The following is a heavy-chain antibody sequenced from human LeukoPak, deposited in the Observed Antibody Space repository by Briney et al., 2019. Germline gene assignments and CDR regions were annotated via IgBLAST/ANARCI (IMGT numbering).Heavy chain of an antibody. D-gene: IGHD3-10*01. Sequence: GGSLRLSCAASGFTFSSYAMSWVRQAPGKGLEWVSAISGSGGSTYYADSVKDRFTISRDNSKNTLYLQMNSLRAEDTAVYYCAKDSRVGGSGSYLENNFDYWGQGTLVTVSS. CDR2: ISGSGGST. J-gene: IGHJ4*02. CDR3: AKDSRVGGSGSYLENNFDY. CDR1: GFTFSSYA. V-gene: IGHV3-23*01.